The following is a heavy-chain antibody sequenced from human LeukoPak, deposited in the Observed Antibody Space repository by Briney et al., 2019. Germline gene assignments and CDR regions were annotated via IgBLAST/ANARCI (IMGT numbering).Heavy chain of an antibody. CDR2: INSRSTTI. V-gene: IGHV3-48*01. CDR1: GFTFINYY. CDR3: ARGGGYGYDPFDY. J-gene: IGHJ4*02. Sequence: GGSLRLSCTTSGFTFINYYMTWVRQAPGKGLEWVSYINSRSTTIYYADSVKGRFTISRDNAKSSLYLQMNSLGAEDTAVYYCARGGGYGYDPFDYWGQGTLVTVSS. D-gene: IGHD5-18*01.